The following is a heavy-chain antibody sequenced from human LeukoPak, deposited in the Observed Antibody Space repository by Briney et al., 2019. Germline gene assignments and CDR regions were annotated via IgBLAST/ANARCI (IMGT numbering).Heavy chain of an antibody. Sequence: SETLSLTCTVSGYSISSGSYWGWIRQPPGEGLEWIGSIHHSGSIYNNPSLKSRVTISVDTSKSQFSLKLSSVTAADTAVYYCARAFGVVIYFDYWGQGTLATVSS. D-gene: IGHD3-3*01. V-gene: IGHV4-38-2*02. CDR3: ARAFGVVIYFDY. CDR2: IHHSGSI. CDR1: GYSISSGSY. J-gene: IGHJ4*02.